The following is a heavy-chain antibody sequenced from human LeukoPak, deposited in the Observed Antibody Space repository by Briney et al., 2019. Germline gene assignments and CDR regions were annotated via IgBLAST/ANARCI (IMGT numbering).Heavy chain of an antibody. V-gene: IGHV1-69-2*01. CDR3: ARVLYDWNYAAEYFQH. CDR1: GYTFTDYY. D-gene: IGHD1-7*01. Sequence: ASVKISCKVSGYTFTDYYMHWVQQAPGKGLEWMGLVDPEDGETIYAEKFQGRVTITADTSTDTAYMQLSSLRSDDTAVYYCARVLYDWNYAAEYFQHWGQGTLVTVSS. J-gene: IGHJ1*01. CDR2: VDPEDGET.